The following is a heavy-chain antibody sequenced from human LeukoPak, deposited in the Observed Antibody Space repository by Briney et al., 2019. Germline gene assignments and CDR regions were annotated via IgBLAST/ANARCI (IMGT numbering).Heavy chain of an antibody. J-gene: IGHJ6*04. CDR1: GGTFSSYA. CDR2: IIPIFGTA. CDR3: ARDGEYCSSTSCSWHYGMDV. D-gene: IGHD2-2*01. V-gene: IGHV1-69*13. Sequence: AASVKVSCKASGGTFSSYAISWVRQAPGQGLEWMGGIIPIFGTANYAQKFQGRVTTTADESTSTAYMELSSLRSEDTAVHYCARDGEYCSSTSCSWHYGMDVWGKGTTVTVSS.